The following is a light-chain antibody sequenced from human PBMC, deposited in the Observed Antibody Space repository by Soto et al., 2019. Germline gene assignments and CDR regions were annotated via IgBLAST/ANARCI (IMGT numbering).Light chain of an antibody. V-gene: IGLV1-51*01. Sequence: QSVLTQPPSVSAAPGQKVTISCSGSSSNIGSNFVSWYQHLPGTAPKLLIYENNKRASGIPDRFSGSKSGTSATLGITGLQTGDEADYYCGSWDSSLSAGVVFGGGTKLTVL. J-gene: IGLJ2*01. CDR3: GSWDSSLSAGVV. CDR2: ENN. CDR1: SSNIGSNF.